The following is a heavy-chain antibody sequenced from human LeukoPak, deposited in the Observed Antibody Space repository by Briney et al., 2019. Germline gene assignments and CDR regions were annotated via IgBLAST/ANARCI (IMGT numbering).Heavy chain of an antibody. CDR2: IIPIFGTA. CDR3: ARGRGVATIVVLNPPVY. CDR1: GGTFSSYA. V-gene: IGHV1-69*01. D-gene: IGHD5-12*01. J-gene: IGHJ4*02. Sequence: ASVTVSCKASGGTFSSYAISWVRQAPGQGLEWMGGIIPIFGTANYAQKFQGRVTITADESTSTAYMELSSLRSEDTAVYYCARGRGVATIVVLNPPVYWGQGTLATVSS.